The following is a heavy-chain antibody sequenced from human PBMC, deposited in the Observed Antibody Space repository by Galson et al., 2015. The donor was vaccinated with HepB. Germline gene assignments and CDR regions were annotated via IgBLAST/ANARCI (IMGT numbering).Heavy chain of an antibody. CDR3: ARVRDGYNHPYYYYGMDV. Sequence: SLRLSCAASGFTFSSYAMHWVRQAPGKGLEWVAVISYDGSNKYYADSVKGRFTISRDNSKNTLYLQMNSLRAEDTAVYYCARVRDGYNHPYYYYGMDVWGQGTTVTVSS. V-gene: IGHV3-30-3*01. J-gene: IGHJ6*02. D-gene: IGHD5-24*01. CDR1: GFTFSSYA. CDR2: ISYDGSNK.